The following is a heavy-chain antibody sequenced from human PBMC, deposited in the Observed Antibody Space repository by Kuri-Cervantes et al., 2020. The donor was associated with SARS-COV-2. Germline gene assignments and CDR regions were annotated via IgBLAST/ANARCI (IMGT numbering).Heavy chain of an antibody. CDR1: GFTFSSYG. D-gene: IGHD3-22*01. CDR2: IWFDGSHK. V-gene: IGHV3-33*08. J-gene: IGHJ3*02. Sequence: GGSLRLSCAVSGFTFSSYGMHWVRQAPGKGLEWVAVIWFDGSHKYYADSVKGRFSISRDNSKNMLYLQMNSLRVEDTAVYYCARDQSITMIVVVNRDAFDIWGQGTMVTVSS. CDR3: ARDQSITMIVVVNRDAFDI.